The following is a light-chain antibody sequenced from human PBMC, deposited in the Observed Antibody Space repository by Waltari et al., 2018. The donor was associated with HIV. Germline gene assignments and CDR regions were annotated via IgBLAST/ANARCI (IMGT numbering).Light chain of an antibody. CDR3: ATWEHRLNGPI. CDR1: SSNIGTYS. Sequence: QSVLTQPPSASGTPGQRVTISCSGGSSNIGTYSVNWYQQVPGTAPKLLIYNNEQWPAGVPDRFSDSKSGTSASLAISGLQSEDEADYYCATWEHRLNGPIFGGGTRLTVL. CDR2: NNE. J-gene: IGLJ2*01. V-gene: IGLV1-44*01.